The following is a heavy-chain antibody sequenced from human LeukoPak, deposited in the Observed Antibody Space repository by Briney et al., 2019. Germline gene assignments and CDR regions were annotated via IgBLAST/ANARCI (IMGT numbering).Heavy chain of an antibody. CDR2: IRSKAYGGTT. V-gene: IGHV3-49*04. CDR1: GFTFGDYA. D-gene: IGHD2-15*01. Sequence: QPGRSLRLSCTASGFTFGDYAMSWVRQAPGKGLEWVGLIRSKAYGGTTEYAASVKGRFTISRDDSKSIAYLQMNSLKTEDTAVYYCTIGYCSGGSCYSYYYYYGMDVWGQGTTVTVSS. CDR3: TIGYCSGGSCYSYYYYYGMDV. J-gene: IGHJ6*02.